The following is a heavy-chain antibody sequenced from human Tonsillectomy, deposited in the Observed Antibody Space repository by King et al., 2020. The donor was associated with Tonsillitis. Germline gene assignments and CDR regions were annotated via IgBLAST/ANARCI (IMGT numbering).Heavy chain of an antibody. J-gene: IGHJ4*02. CDR1: GFTFSNYW. CDR3: ARDDGSSPSAFDY. D-gene: IGHD6-13*01. Sequence: VQLVESGGDLVQPEGSLRLSCAASGFTFSNYWMSWVRQAPGKGLEWVADIKGDGSRKYYVDSVKGRFTISRDNAKNSLYLQMNSLRAEDTALYCCARDDGSSPSAFDYWGQGTLVTVSS. CDR2: IKGDGSRK. V-gene: IGHV3-7*03.